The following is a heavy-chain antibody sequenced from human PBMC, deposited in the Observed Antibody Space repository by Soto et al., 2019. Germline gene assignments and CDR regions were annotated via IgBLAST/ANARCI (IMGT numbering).Heavy chain of an antibody. J-gene: IGHJ3*01. CDR2: INPRDGST. CDR1: GYTITHNY. V-gene: IGHV1-46*03. D-gene: IGHD3-3*01. Sequence: QVQLVQSGAEVRKPGDSVKLSCKASGYTITHNYLHWVREVPGLGLEWLGMINPRDGSTSHAQKFQGRVTMTRDTSTSTVYMEVSSLRSEDTAVFYCVRGSDAATAILNLWGQGTRVIVSS. CDR3: VRGSDAATAILNL.